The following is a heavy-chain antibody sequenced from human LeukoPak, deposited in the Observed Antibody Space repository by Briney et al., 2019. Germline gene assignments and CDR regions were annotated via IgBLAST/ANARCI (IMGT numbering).Heavy chain of an antibody. CDR3: AGEMGAPLDYDFWSGAPLDY. D-gene: IGHD3-3*01. J-gene: IGHJ4*02. CDR1: GYTFTSYG. CDR2: ISAYNGNT. Sequence: ASVKVSCKASGYTFTSYGISWVRQAPGQGLEWMGWISAYNGNTNYAQKLQGRVTMTTDTSTSTAYMELRSLRSDDTAVYYCAGEMGAPLDYDFWSGAPLDYWGQGTLVTVSS. V-gene: IGHV1-18*01.